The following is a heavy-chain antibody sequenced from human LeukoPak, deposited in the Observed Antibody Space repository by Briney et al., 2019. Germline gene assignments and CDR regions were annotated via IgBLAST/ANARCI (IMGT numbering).Heavy chain of an antibody. CDR2: IYYSGST. D-gene: IGHD1-26*01. V-gene: IGHV4-39*01. CDR1: GGSISSGSYY. Sequence: SETLSLTCTVSGGSISSGSYYWGWVRKPPGKGLEWIGCIYYSGSTYYKPSIKSRVTISSETSKNQFSLNLTSVIAADTAVYYCARIGRVGVPEYWGQGTLVTVSS. CDR3: ARIGRVGVPEY. J-gene: IGHJ4*02.